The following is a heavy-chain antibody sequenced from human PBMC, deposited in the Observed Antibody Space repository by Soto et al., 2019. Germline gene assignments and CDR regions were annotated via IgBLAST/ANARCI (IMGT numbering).Heavy chain of an antibody. Sequence: SETLSLTCTVSGGSISTSGYFWGWIRQPPGKGLEWIGSIYYSGSTYYNPSLKSRVTISVDTSKNQFSLKLSSVTAADTAVYYCARVYNSVWYPIDYWGLGTLVTVSS. CDR2: IYYSGST. CDR3: ARVYNSVWYPIDY. D-gene: IGHD6-19*01. V-gene: IGHV4-39*01. CDR1: GGSISTSGYF. J-gene: IGHJ4*02.